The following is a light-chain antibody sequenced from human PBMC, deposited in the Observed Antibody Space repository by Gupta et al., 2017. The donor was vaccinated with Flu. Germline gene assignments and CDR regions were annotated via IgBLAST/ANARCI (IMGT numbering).Light chain of an antibody. CDR1: QSVGSD. V-gene: IGKV3-15*01. Sequence: SPGTLSVSPGERATLSCRASQSVGSDVAWYQQRPGQAPRLLMFGASTRATGIPARFSGSGSGTQFTLIISSLQSEDLAIYYCQQYNYWYTFGQGTKLEIK. CDR3: QQYNYWYT. CDR2: GAS. J-gene: IGKJ2*01.